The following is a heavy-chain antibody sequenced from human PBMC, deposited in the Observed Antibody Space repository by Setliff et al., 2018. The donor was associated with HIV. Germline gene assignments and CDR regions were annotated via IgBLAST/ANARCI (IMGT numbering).Heavy chain of an antibody. V-gene: IGHV4-39*07. CDR1: GGSMRSNIYY. Sequence: SETLSLTCSVSGGSMRSNIYYWGWIRLSPTKGLEWIGSIHLSDTYYNPSLKSRVTISVDTSKDQFSLKLTSLTAADRAVYYCARSSMAGFDYWGQGKLVTVSS. J-gene: IGHJ4*02. CDR3: ARSSMAGFDY. D-gene: IGHD6-19*01. CDR2: IHLSDT.